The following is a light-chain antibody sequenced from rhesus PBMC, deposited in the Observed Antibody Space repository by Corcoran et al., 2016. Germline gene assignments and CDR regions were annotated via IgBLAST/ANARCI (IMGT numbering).Light chain of an antibody. CDR2: DAA. J-gene: IGKJ4*01. Sequence: EIVLTQSPATLSLSPGERATLSCRASQSVSSSLAWSQQKPGQAPRLLISDAAIRATGIPDRFSGSGSGTDVTLTISSLEPEDVGVYYCQQSSKWPLTFGGGTKVDFK. CDR3: QQSSKWPLT. CDR1: QSVSSS. V-gene: IGKV3-35*01.